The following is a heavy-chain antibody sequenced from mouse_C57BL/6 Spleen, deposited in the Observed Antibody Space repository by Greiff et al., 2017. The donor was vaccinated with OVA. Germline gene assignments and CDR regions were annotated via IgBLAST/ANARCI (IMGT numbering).Heavy chain of an antibody. Sequence: VKLVESGPGLVQPSQSLSITCTVSGFSLTSYGVHWVRQSPGKGLEWLGVIWSGGSTDYNAAFISRLSISKDNSKSQVFFKMNSLQADDTAIYYCARNWGYYGSRPYAMDYWGQGTSVTVSS. CDR1: GFSLTSYG. D-gene: IGHD1-1*01. V-gene: IGHV2-2*01. J-gene: IGHJ4*01. CDR3: ARNWGYYGSRPYAMDY. CDR2: IWSGGST.